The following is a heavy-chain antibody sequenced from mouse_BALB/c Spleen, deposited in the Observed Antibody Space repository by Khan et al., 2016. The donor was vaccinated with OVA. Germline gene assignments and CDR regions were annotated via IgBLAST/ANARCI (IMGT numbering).Heavy chain of an antibody. CDR1: GYSITRDYA. Sequence: EVQLQESGPGLVKPSQSLSLTCTVTGYSITRDYAWNWIRQFPGNKIEWMGYITYHGSTSYTPSLKSRITSSRDTSNNQCLLQLNSVPTEDTTTYYCAGGRTYWGQGTLVTVSA. CDR3: AGGRTY. J-gene: IGHJ3*01. V-gene: IGHV3-2*02. D-gene: IGHD1-1*02. CDR2: ITYHGST.